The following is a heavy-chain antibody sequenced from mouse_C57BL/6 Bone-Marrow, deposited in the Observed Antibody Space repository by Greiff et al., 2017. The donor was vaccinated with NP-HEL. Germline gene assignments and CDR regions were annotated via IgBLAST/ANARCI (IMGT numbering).Heavy chain of an antibody. CDR2: IYPGSGST. D-gene: IGHD1-1*01. J-gene: IGHJ2*01. CDR1: GYTFTIYW. CDR3: ARRNFTRGYFDY. V-gene: IGHV1-55*01. Sequence: QVQLQQPGAELVKPGASVKMSCKASGYTFTIYWITWVKQRPGQGLEWIGDIYPGSGSTNYNEKFKSKATLTVDTSSSTAYMQLSSLTSEDSAVYYCARRNFTRGYFDYWGQGTTLTVSS.